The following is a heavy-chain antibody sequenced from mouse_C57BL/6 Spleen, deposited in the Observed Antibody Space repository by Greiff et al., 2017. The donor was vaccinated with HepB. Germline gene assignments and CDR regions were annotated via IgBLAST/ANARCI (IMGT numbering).Heavy chain of an antibody. V-gene: IGHV1-69*01. J-gene: IGHJ1*03. CDR1: GYTFTSYW. CDR3: ARWGLRGYFDV. CDR2: IDPSDSYT. D-gene: IGHD1-1*01. Sequence: QVQLKQPGAELVMPGASVKLSCKASGYTFTSYWMHWVKQRPGKGLEWIGEIDPSDSYTNYNQKFKGKSTLTVDKSSSTAYMQLSSLTSEDSAVYYCARWGLRGYFDVWGTGTTVTVSS.